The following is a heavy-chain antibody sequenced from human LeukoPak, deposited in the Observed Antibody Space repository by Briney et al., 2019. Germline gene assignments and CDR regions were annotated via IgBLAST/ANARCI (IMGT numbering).Heavy chain of an antibody. Sequence: GGSLRLSCVGSGFTYTDYWMHWFRQAPGKGPVWVSRINPDGTIIDYADSVKGRFSISRDNAKNLLYLQMNGLRADDTAVYYCAKDLSWNTADRWGQGILDTVSS. D-gene: IGHD5-18*01. CDR1: GFTYTDYW. CDR2: INPDGTII. CDR3: AKDLSWNTADR. J-gene: IGHJ5*02. V-gene: IGHV3-74*01.